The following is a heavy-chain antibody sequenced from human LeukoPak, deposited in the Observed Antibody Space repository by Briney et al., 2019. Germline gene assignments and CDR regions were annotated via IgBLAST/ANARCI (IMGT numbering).Heavy chain of an antibody. J-gene: IGHJ4*02. V-gene: IGHV3-53*01. CDR1: GFTVSSNY. CDR2: IYSGGST. Sequence: PGGSLRLSCAASGFTVSSNYMSWVRQAPGKGLEWVSVIYSGGSTYYADSVKGRFTISRDNSKNTLYLQMNSLRAEDTAVYYCARSIDSSDYYYVSLDYWGQGTLVTVSS. CDR3: ARSIDSSDYYYVSLDY. D-gene: IGHD3-22*01.